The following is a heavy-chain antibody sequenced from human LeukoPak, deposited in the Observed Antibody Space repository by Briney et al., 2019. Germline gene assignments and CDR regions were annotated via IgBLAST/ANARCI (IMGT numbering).Heavy chain of an antibody. D-gene: IGHD1-20*01. CDR2: IRYDGSEE. Sequence: GGSLRLSCAASGFTFSSYGMHWVRRAPGKGLEWVAFIRYDGSEEYYADSVKGRFTISRDNSKNTLYLQLNSLRGEDTAVYYSVGYPRLTGMNAFDIWGQGTMVIVSS. V-gene: IGHV3-30*02. CDR3: VGYPRLTGMNAFDI. J-gene: IGHJ3*02. CDR1: GFTFSSYG.